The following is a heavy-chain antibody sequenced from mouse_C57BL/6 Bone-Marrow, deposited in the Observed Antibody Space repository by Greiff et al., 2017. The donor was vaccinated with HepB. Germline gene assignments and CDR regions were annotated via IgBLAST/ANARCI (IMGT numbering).Heavy chain of an antibody. CDR3: ARDGYRYYLDY. CDR2: IYPGSGST. Sequence: QVQLQQPGAELVKPGASVKMSCKASGYTFTSYWITWVKQRPGQGLEWIGDIYPGSGSTNYNEKFKSKATLTVDTPSSTAYMQLSSLTSEDSAVYYCARDGYRYYLDYWGQGTSVTVSS. V-gene: IGHV1-55*01. D-gene: IGHD2-12*01. J-gene: IGHJ4*01. CDR1: GYTFTSYW.